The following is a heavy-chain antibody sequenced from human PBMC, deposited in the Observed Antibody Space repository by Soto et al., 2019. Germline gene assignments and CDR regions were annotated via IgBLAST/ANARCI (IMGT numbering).Heavy chain of an antibody. CDR1: GFTFSSYE. CDR2: VSSTGSGT. V-gene: IGHV3-48*03. Sequence: GGSLRLSCAASGFTFSSYEMHWVRQAPGKGLEWISYVSSTGSGTLYADSVRGRFTMSRDNTKNSVSLQMSSLRAEDTAVYYCVRDLHEPLATDALRVANWGQGTQVTVSS. CDR3: VRDLHEPLATDALRVAN. D-gene: IGHD2-8*02. J-gene: IGHJ4*02.